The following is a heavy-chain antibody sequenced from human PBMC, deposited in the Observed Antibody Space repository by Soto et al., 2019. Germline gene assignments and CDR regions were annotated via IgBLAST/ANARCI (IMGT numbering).Heavy chain of an antibody. CDR3: ARGRSGPEIDY. CDR2: IYYSGST. Sequence: PSETLSLTCTVSGVSISSYYWSWIRQPPGKGLEWIGYIYYSGSTNYNPSLKSRVTISVDTSKNQFSLKRSSVTAADTAVYYCARGRSGPEIDYWGQGTLVTVSS. V-gene: IGHV4-59*01. D-gene: IGHD3-16*02. J-gene: IGHJ4*02. CDR1: GVSISSYY.